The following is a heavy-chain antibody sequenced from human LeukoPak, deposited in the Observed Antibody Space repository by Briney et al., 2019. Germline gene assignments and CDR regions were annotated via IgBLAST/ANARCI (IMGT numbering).Heavy chain of an antibody. CDR2: MNPNSGNT. D-gene: IGHD3-10*01. CDR1: GYTFTSYD. V-gene: IGHV1-8*02. Sequence: ASVKVSCKASGYTFTSYDINWVRQATGQGLEWMGWMNPNSGNTGYAQKFQGRVTMTRNTSISTAYMELSSLRSEDTAVYYCARVNQYYYGSGSPFDPWGQGTLVTVSS. J-gene: IGHJ5*02. CDR3: ARVNQYYYGSGSPFDP.